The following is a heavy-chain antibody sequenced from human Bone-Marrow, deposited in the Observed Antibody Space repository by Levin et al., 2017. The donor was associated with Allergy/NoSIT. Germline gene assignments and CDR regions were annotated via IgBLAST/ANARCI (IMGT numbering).Heavy chain of an antibody. V-gene: IGHV3-23*01. CDR2: ISGSGGST. CDR3: AKDLSYDILTGYDAFDS. CDR1: GFTFSNYA. J-gene: IGHJ3*02. D-gene: IGHD3-9*01. Sequence: GGSLRLSCAASGFTFSNYAMSWVRQAPGKGLEWVSAISGSGGSTYYADSVKGRFSISRDNSKKRVYLQMNSLRAEDTAVYYCAKDLSYDILTGYDAFDSWGQGTMVSVSS.